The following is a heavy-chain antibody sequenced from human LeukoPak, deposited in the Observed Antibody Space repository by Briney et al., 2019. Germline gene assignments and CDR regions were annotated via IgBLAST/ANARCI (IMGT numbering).Heavy chain of an antibody. CDR1: GYNFTSYW. J-gene: IGHJ4*02. CDR3: ARLDSSGYYSCDY. CDR2: IYPGDSDT. D-gene: IGHD3-22*01. Sequence: PGESLKISCKGSGYNFTSYWIGWVRQMPGKGLEWMGIIYPGDSDTRYSPSFQGQVTISADKSITTAYPQWSSLEASDTAMYYCARLDSSGYYSCDYWGQGTLVTVSS. V-gene: IGHV5-51*01.